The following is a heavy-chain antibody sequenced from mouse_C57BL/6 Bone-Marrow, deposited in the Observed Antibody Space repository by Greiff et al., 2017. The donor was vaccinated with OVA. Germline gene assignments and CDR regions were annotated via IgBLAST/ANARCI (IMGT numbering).Heavy chain of an antibody. Sequence: VQLVESGGGLVQPKGSLKLSCAASGFSFNTYAMNWVRQAPGKGLEWVARIRSKSNNYATYYADSVKDRFTISRDDSESMLYLQMNNLKTEDTAMYYCVRQRELVRYFDVWGTGTTVTVSS. D-gene: IGHD4-1*01. J-gene: IGHJ1*03. CDR3: VRQRELVRYFDV. V-gene: IGHV10-1*01. CDR1: GFSFNTYA. CDR2: IRSKSNNYAT.